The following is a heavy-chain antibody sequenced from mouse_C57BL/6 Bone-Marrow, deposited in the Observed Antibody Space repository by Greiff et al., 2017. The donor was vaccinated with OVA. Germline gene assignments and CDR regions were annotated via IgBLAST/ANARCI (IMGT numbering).Heavy chain of an antibody. D-gene: IGHD3-3*01. Sequence: VQLQQSVAELVRPGASVKLSCTASGFNIKNTYMHWVKQRPEQGLEWIGRIDPANGNTKYAPKFQGKATITADTSSNTAYLQLRSLTSEDTAVDYCARERAGTCSWFAYWGQGTLVTVSA. V-gene: IGHV14-3*01. CDR1: GFNIKNTY. CDR3: ARERAGTCSWFAY. CDR2: IDPANGNT. J-gene: IGHJ3*01.